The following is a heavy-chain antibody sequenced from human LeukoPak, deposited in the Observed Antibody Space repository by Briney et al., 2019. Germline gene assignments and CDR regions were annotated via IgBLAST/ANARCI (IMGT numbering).Heavy chain of an antibody. CDR1: GYTFTSYS. Sequence: ASVTVSFKASGYTFTSYSITWVRQAPGQRLEWMGWISTNNGNTDYAQKLRDRVTMTTDTSTNTAYMELRSLRSDDTAVYYCARDLDRIVPTTADYWGQGTLVTVSS. D-gene: IGHD5-12*01. CDR3: ARDLDRIVPTTADY. CDR2: ISTNNGNT. V-gene: IGHV1-18*01. J-gene: IGHJ4*02.